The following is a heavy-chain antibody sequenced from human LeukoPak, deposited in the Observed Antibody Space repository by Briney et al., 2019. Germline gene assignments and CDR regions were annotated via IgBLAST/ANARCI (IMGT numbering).Heavy chain of an antibody. D-gene: IGHD2-15*01. V-gene: IGHV3-74*01. CDR2: VNSDGTST. J-gene: IGHJ5*02. Sequence: GGSLRLSCATSGFTFTTYWMHWVSHAPGKGLVWVSRVNSDGTSTTYADSVKGRFTISRDNAKNTLYLQMNSLRADDTAVYYCTGSRTSNWFDPWGQGTLVTVSS. CDR1: GFTFTTYW. CDR3: TGSRTSNWFDP.